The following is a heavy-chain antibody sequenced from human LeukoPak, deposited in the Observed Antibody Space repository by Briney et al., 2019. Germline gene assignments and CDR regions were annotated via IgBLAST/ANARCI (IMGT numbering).Heavy chain of an antibody. J-gene: IGHJ6*02. D-gene: IGHD3-10*01. CDR3: ARGSLTTYGSGSYYYYYGMDV. CDR1: GGSFSGYY. V-gene: IGHV4-34*01. CDR2: INHSGST. Sequence: PSETLSLTCAVYGGSFSGYYWSWIRHPPGKGLELIGEINHSGSTNYNPSLKSRVTISVDTSKNQFSLKLSSVTAADTAVYYCARGSLTTYGSGSYYYYYGMDVWGQGTTVTVSS.